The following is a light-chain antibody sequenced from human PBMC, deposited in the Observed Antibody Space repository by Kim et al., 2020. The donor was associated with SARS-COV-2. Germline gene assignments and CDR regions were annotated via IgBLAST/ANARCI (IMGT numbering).Light chain of an antibody. J-gene: IGKJ2*03. CDR2: GAS. CDR1: QSVSSSY. Sequence: SLSPGKRASLSCRASQSVSSSYLAWYQQKPGQAPRLLIYGASSRATGISDRFSGSGSGTDFTLTISRLEPEDFAVYYCQQYGSSPLYSFGQGTKLEI. V-gene: IGKV3-20*01. CDR3: QQYGSSPLYS.